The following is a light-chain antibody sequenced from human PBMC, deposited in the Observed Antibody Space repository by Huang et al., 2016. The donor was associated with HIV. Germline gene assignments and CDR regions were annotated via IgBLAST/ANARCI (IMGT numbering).Light chain of an antibody. CDR2: WAS. CDR1: QSLLCGANNKND. J-gene: IGKJ1*01. V-gene: IGKV4-1*01. CDR3: QQYFDVPWT. Sequence: IVMTQSPDSLAVSLGETATINCKSSQSLLCGANNKNDVAWYQQKPGQPPTLLMSWASTRGSGVPSRFSGGGSGTDFTLTISSLQAEDVAVYFCQQYFDVPWTFGRGTKVEIK.